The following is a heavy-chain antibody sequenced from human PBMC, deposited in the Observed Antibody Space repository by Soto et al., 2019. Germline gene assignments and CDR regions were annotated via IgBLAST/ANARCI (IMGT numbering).Heavy chain of an antibody. V-gene: IGHV3-33*01. J-gene: IGHJ5*02. D-gene: IGHD4-4*01. CDR3: ARESNPVEGFDP. Sequence: GGSLRLSCATSGFSFSSYGMHWVRQAPGKGLEWVAVIWYDGSNKYYADSVKGRFTISRDNSKNTLYLQMNSLRAEDTAVYYCARESNPVEGFDPWGQGTLVTVSS. CDR2: IWYDGSNK. CDR1: GFSFSSYG.